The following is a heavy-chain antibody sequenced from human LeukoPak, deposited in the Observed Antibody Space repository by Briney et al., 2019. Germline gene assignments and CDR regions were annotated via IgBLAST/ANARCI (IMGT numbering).Heavy chain of an antibody. Sequence: GGSLRLSCAASGFTFSSYSMNWVRQAPGKGLEWVSSISSSSSYIYYADSVKGRITISRDNAKNSLYLQMNSLRAEDTAVYYCARDPGYCGGDCYSKFDYWGQGTLVTVSS. CDR2: ISSSSSYI. CDR1: GFTFSSYS. J-gene: IGHJ4*02. D-gene: IGHD2-21*02. V-gene: IGHV3-21*01. CDR3: ARDPGYCGGDCYSKFDY.